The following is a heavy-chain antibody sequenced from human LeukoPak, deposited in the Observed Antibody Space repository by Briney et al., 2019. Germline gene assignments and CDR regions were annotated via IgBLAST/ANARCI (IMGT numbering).Heavy chain of an antibody. CDR2: ISAYKGNT. V-gene: IGHV1-18*01. Sequence: ASVKVSCKASGYTFTSYGISWVRQAPGQGLEWMGWISAYKGNTNYAQKLQGRVTMTTDTSTSTAYMELRSLRSDDTAVYYCAREVVVAANLVVRWFDPWGQGTLVTVSS. CDR1: GYTFTSYG. J-gene: IGHJ5*02. CDR3: AREVVVAANLVVRWFDP. D-gene: IGHD2-15*01.